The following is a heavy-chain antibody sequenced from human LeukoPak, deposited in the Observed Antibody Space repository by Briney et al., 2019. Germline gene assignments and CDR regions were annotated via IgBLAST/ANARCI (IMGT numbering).Heavy chain of an antibody. V-gene: IGHV4-34*01. CDR3: ARGAHWITMVRGVRGWFDL. Sequence: PSATLSLTCAVYGGSFSGYYWSWIRPPPGKGLEWIGEINHSGSTNYNPSLKSRVTISVDTSKNQFSLKLSSVTAADTAVYYCARGAHWITMVRGVRGWFDLWGQGTLVTVSS. D-gene: IGHD3-10*01. J-gene: IGHJ5*02. CDR2: INHSGST. CDR1: GGSFSGYY.